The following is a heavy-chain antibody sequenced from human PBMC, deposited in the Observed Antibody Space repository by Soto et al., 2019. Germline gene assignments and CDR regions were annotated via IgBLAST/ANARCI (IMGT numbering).Heavy chain of an antibody. CDR1: EDIFNNFG. Sequence: QAQLVQSGAEVKKPGASVRVACTASEDIFNNFGITWVRQAPGQGLEWLGWVSYYNGNTNYAQRLQGRVFMTTDTATCTAYLELRSLTFNDTAVYYCARDLTRFCSGGSCPFSMWGQGTQVIVSS. CDR3: ARDLTRFCSGGSCPFSM. CDR2: VSYYNGNT. D-gene: IGHD2-15*01. V-gene: IGHV1-18*01. J-gene: IGHJ4*02.